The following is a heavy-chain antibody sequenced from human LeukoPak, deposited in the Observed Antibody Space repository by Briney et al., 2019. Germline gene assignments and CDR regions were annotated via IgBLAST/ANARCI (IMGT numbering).Heavy chain of an antibody. D-gene: IGHD3-3*01. J-gene: IGHJ5*02. CDR1: GGSISSGDYY. V-gene: IGHV4-30-4*01. CDR3: ARVVDKYDFWSPVEFDP. Sequence: SETLSLTCTVSGGSISSGDYYWSWIRQPPGKGLEWIGYIYYSGSTYYNPSLKSRVTISVDTSKNQFSLKLSSVTAADTAVYYCARVVDKYDFWSPVEFDPWGQGTLVTVSS. CDR2: IYYSGST.